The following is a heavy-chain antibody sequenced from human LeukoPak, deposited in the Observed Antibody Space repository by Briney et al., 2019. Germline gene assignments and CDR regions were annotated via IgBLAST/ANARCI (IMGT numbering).Heavy chain of an antibody. Sequence: SETLSLTCTVSGGSISSNYWSWIRQPPGKGLEWIGYIYYSGSTNYNPSLKSRVTISVDTSKSQFSLKLSSVTAADTAVYYCARHLDYYGSGSYEYWGQGTLVTVPS. D-gene: IGHD3-10*01. CDR3: ARHLDYYGSGSYEY. V-gene: IGHV4-59*08. CDR2: IYYSGST. J-gene: IGHJ4*02. CDR1: GGSISSNY.